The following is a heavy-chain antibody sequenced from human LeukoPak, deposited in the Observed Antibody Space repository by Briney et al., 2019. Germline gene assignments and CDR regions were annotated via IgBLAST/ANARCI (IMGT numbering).Heavy chain of an antibody. V-gene: IGHV3-9*01. Sequence: GGSLRLSCAASGSTFDDCAMHWVRQAPGKGLEWVAGISWVGDYTDYADSGKGRFTISRDNAKHSLSLQMNSLRAEDTAMYFCARGRGFENYYYYGMDVWGQGTTVTVSS. J-gene: IGHJ6*02. CDR1: GSTFDDCA. CDR3: ARGRGFENYYYYGMDV. CDR2: ISWVGDYT.